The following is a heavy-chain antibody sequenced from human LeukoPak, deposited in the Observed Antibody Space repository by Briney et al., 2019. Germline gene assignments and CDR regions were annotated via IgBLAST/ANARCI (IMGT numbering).Heavy chain of an antibody. CDR1: GFTFSSYG. J-gene: IGHJ4*02. CDR2: IRSKAYGGTT. D-gene: IGHD5-18*01. V-gene: IGHV3-49*04. CDR3: TRDSRGYSYGCFDY. Sequence: GGSLRLSCAASGFTFSSYGMHWVRQAPGKGLEWVGFIRSKAYGGTTEYAASVKGRFTISRDDSKSIAYLQMNSLKTEDTAVYYCTRDSRGYSYGCFDYWGQGTLVTVSS.